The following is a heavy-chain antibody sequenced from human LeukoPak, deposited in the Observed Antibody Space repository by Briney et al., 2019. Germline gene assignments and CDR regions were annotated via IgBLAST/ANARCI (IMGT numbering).Heavy chain of an antibody. V-gene: IGHV1-2*02. Sequence: ASVKVSCKASGYTFTGYYMHWVRQAPGQGLEWMGWINPNSGGTNYAQKFQGRVTMTRDTSISTAYMELRSLRSDDTAVYYCARVGSSYNGNWFDPWGQGTLVTVSS. CDR2: INPNSGGT. D-gene: IGHD6-13*01. CDR3: ARVGSSYNGNWFDP. J-gene: IGHJ5*02. CDR1: GYTFTGYY.